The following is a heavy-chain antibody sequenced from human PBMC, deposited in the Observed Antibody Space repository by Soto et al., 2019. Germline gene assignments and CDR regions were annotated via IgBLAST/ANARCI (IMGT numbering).Heavy chain of an antibody. CDR2: IIPIFGTA. J-gene: IGHJ4*02. V-gene: IGHV1-69*13. CDR1: GDTFIYYA. D-gene: IGHD3-22*01. CDR3: ARGWYYDSTGYYYPFDY. Sequence: SVKVSCKASGDTFIYYAFNWVRQAPGQGLEWMGGIIPIFGTANYAQKFQGRVTITADESTSTAYMELSSLRSEDTAVYYCARGWYYDSTGYYYPFDYWGQGTLVTVSS.